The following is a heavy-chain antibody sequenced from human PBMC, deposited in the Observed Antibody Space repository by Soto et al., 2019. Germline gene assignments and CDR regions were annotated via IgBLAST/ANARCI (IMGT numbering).Heavy chain of an antibody. CDR1: GYTFTRSG. CDR2: ISSYNGDT. V-gene: IGHV1-18*01. D-gene: IGHD3-10*01. J-gene: IGHJ6*02. CDR3: VRQGFGALHGLVDV. Sequence: ASVKVSCKASGYTFTRSGISWVRQAPGQGPEWMGWISSYNGDTNYAQTFQGRVTMTTDTSTSTAYMELRSLRSDDTAVYYCVRQGFGALHGLVDVWGQGTTVTVSS.